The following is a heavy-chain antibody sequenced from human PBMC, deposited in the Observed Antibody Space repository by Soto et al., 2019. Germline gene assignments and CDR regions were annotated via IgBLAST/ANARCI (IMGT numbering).Heavy chain of an antibody. CDR1: GFTFSSYG. D-gene: IGHD3-10*01. V-gene: IGHV3-33*01. Sequence: PGGSLRLSCAASGFTFSSYGMHWVRQAPGKGLEWVAVIWYDGSNKYYADSVKGRFTISRDNSKNTLYLQMNSLRAEDTAVYYCARDGFSVVRGVTYYYGMDVWGQGTTVTVSS. J-gene: IGHJ6*02. CDR3: ARDGFSVVRGVTYYYGMDV. CDR2: IWYDGSNK.